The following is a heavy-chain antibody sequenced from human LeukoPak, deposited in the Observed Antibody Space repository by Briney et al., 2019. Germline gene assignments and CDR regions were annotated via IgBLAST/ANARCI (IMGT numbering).Heavy chain of an antibody. V-gene: IGHV1-2*02. CDR2: INPNSGGT. D-gene: IGHD3-10*01. CDR3: ASQWFGEFSNY. J-gene: IGHJ4*02. Sequence: ASVKVSCKASGYTFIGYYMHWVRQAPGQGLEWMGWINPNSGGTKYVEEFRARVTMTRDTSISTAYVELSRLTPDDTAVYYCASQWFGEFSNYWGQGILVTVSS. CDR1: GYTFIGYY.